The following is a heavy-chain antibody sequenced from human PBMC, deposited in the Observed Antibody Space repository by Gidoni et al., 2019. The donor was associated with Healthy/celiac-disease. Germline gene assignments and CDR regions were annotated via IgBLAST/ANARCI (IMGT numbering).Heavy chain of an antibody. CDR3: ASLVSAYSSGYSGGFQH. CDR2: IYYSVST. D-gene: IGHD6-19*01. V-gene: IGHV4-59*08. Sequence: QVQLREAGPGLVQPSVTLSLTCTVPCGSISGYYWSWFRQPPGQGLEWSGYIYYSVSTNYNPSLKRRDTISVDTSKIQFSLKLSSVTAADTAVYYCASLVSAYSSGYSGGFQHWGQGNLVTVSS. CDR1: CGSISGYY. J-gene: IGHJ1*01.